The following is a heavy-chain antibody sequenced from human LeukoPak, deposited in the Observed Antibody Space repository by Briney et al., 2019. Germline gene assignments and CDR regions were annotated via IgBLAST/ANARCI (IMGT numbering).Heavy chain of an antibody. J-gene: IGHJ5*02. D-gene: IGHD3-10*01. CDR2: THYSGST. CDR1: GGSISSYS. Sequence: SETLSLTCTVSGGSISSYSWSWLRQPPGKGLEWIGYTHYSGSTNYNPSLKSRVTISVDTSKNQSSLQLSSVTAAYTAVYYCARRPSGSGSYGFDPWGQGTLVTVSS. V-gene: IGHV4-59*01. CDR3: ARRPSGSGSYGFDP.